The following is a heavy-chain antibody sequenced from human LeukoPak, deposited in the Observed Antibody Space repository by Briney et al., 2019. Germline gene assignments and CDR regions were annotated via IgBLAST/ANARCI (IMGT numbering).Heavy chain of an antibody. V-gene: IGHV4-34*01. D-gene: IGHD6-19*01. CDR3: ARRIAVAGTWFDP. J-gene: IGHJ5*02. CDR2: VNHSGST. CDR1: GGSFSGYY. Sequence: SETLSLTCAVYGGSFSGYYWSWIRQPPGKGLEWIGEVNHSGSTNYNPSLKSRVTISVDTSKNQFSLKLSSVAAADTAVYYCARRIAVAGTWFDPWGQGTLVTVSS.